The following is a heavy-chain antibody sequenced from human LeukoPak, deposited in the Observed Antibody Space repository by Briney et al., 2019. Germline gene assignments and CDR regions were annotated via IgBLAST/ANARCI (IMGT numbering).Heavy chain of an antibody. D-gene: IGHD2-2*01. J-gene: IGHJ5*02. Sequence: ASVKVSCKASGYTFTGYYMHWVRQAPGQGLEWMGWVNPNSGGTNYAQKFQGRVTMTRDTSISTAYMELSRLRSDDTAVYYCARVYRRTRGYCSSTSCFTNWFDPWGQGALVTVSS. CDR2: VNPNSGGT. V-gene: IGHV1-2*02. CDR1: GYTFTGYY. CDR3: ARVYRRTRGYCSSTSCFTNWFDP.